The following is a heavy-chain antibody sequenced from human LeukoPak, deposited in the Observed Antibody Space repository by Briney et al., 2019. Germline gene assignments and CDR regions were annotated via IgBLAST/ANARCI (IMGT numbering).Heavy chain of an antibody. CDR3: ARERESLLQPEGLDY. Sequence: GRSLRLSCAASGFTFDDYAMHWVRQAPGKGLEWVSGISWNSGSIGYADSVKGRFTISRDNAKNSLYLQMNSLRAEDTAVYYCARERESLLQPEGLDYWGQGTLVTVSS. V-gene: IGHV3-9*01. CDR1: GFTFDDYA. CDR2: ISWNSGSI. D-gene: IGHD3-3*01. J-gene: IGHJ4*02.